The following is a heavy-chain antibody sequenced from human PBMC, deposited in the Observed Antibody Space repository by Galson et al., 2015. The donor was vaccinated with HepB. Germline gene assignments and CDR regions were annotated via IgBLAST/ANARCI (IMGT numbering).Heavy chain of an antibody. D-gene: IGHD1-26*01. CDR2: IKQDGSEK. J-gene: IGHJ4*02. Sequence: SLRLSCAASGFTFSTYWMSWVRQAPGKGLEWVANIKQDGSEKYYVDSVKGRFTISRDNAKNSLYLQMNSLRAEDTAVCYCASAPYSGNYDGRFDYWGQGTLVTVSS. CDR3: ASAPYSGNYDGRFDY. CDR1: GFTFSTYW. V-gene: IGHV3-7*01.